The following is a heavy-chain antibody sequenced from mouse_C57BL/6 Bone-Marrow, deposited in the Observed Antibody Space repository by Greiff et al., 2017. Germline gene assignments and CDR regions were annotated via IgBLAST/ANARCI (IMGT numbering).Heavy chain of an antibody. CDR2: IDPSDSYT. J-gene: IGHJ3*01. V-gene: IGHV1-69*01. CDR3: ANLLAY. Sequence: QSCKASGYTFTSYWMHWVKQRPGQGLEWIGEIDPSDSYTNYNQKFKGKSTLTVDKSFSTAYMQLSSLTSEDSAVYYCANLLAYWGQGTLVTVSA. CDR1: GYTFTSYW.